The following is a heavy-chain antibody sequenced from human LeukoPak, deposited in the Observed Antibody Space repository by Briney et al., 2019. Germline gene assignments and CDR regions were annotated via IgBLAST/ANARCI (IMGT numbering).Heavy chain of an antibody. Sequence: GGSLRLSCAASGFTFSSYEVNWVRQAPGKGLEWVSYISSSGSTIYYADSVKGRFTISRDNAKNSLYLQMNSLRAEDTAVYYCAKDRRLAAFDYGGQGTLVTVSS. CDR3: AKDRRLAAFDY. V-gene: IGHV3-48*03. J-gene: IGHJ4*02. D-gene: IGHD6-25*01. CDR1: GFTFSSYE. CDR2: ISSSGSTI.